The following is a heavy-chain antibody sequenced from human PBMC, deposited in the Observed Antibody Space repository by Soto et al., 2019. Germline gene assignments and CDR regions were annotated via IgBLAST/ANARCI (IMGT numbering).Heavy chain of an antibody. Sequence: GGSLRLSCAASGFTFSSYAMHWVRQAPGKGLEWVAVISYDGSNKYYADSVKGRFTISRDNSKNTLYLQMNSLRAEDTAVYYCARSPLADYGDYGYYFDYWGQGTLVTVSS. CDR1: GFTFSSYA. J-gene: IGHJ4*02. CDR3: ARSPLADYGDYGYYFDY. CDR2: ISYDGSNK. V-gene: IGHV3-30-3*01. D-gene: IGHD4-17*01.